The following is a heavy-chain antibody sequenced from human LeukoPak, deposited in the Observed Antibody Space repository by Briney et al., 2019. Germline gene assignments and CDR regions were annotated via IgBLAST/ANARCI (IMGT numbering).Heavy chain of an antibody. Sequence: GGSLRLSCAASGFTFSGSALHWVRQASGKGLEWVGRIRSTANGYATAYAASVKGRFTISRDDSKSTAYLQMDSLKTEDTAVYYCTGNYYGSGSYADFDYWGQGTLVTVSS. J-gene: IGHJ4*02. CDR2: IRSTANGYAT. CDR3: TGNYYGSGSYADFDY. CDR1: GFTFSGSA. V-gene: IGHV3-73*01. D-gene: IGHD3-10*01.